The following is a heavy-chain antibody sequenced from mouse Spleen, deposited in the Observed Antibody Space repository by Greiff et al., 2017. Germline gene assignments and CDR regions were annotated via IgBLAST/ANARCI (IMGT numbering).Heavy chain of an antibody. D-gene: IGHD2-10*01. CDR2: INYDGSST. J-gene: IGHJ3*01. CDR1: GFTFSDYY. Sequence: EVHLVESEGGLVQPGSSMKLSCTASGFTFSDYYMAWVRQVPEKGLEWVANINYDGSSTYYLDSLKSRFIISRDNAKNILYLQMSSLKSEDTATYYCARAYYGIPWFAYWGQGTLVTVSA. CDR3: ARAYYGIPWFAY. V-gene: IGHV5-16*01.